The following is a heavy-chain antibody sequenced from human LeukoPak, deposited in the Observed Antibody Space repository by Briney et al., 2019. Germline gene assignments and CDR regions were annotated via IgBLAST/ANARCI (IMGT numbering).Heavy chain of an antibody. CDR3: ARGDWNYNLFDS. V-gene: IGHV1-3*03. CDR1: GYTFTSYY. Sequence: GASVKVSCKASGYTFTSYYMHWVRQAPGQRLEWMGWINAGNGNTEYSQEFQGRVTITRDTSASTAYMELSSLKSEDMAVYYCARGDWNYNLFDSWGQGTLVTVSS. J-gene: IGHJ4*02. CDR2: INAGNGNT. D-gene: IGHD1-7*01.